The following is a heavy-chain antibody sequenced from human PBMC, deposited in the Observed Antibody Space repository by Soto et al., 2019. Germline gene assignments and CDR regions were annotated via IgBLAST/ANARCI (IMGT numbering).Heavy chain of an antibody. D-gene: IGHD2-2*01. Sequence: SETLSLTCTVSGGSISSSSYYWGGIRQPPGKGLEWIGSIYYSGSTYYNPSLKSRVTISVDTSKNQFSLKLSSVTAADTAVYYCARRGEGDIVVVPAAGTHNWFDPWGQGTLVTVS. J-gene: IGHJ5*02. CDR2: IYYSGST. CDR1: GGSISSSSYY. V-gene: IGHV4-39*01. CDR3: ARRGEGDIVVVPAAGTHNWFDP.